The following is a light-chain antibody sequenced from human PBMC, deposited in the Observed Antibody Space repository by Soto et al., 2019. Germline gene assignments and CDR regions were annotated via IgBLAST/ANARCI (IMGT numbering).Light chain of an antibody. J-gene: IGLJ3*02. CDR3: CSSAGSYPWV. CDR2: HVS. V-gene: IGLV2-11*01. CDR1: SSDVGDYNY. Sequence: QSALTQPRSVSGSPGQSVTISCTGTSSDVGDYNYVSWYEQRPGKAPKVMIYHVSRRPSGVPDRCSGSKSGNPASLTISGLQAEDEADYYCCSSAGSYPWVFGGGTKLTVL.